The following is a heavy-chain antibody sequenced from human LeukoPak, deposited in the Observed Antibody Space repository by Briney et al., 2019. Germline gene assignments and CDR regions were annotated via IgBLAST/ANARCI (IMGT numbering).Heavy chain of an antibody. V-gene: IGHV3-20*04. J-gene: IGHJ6*03. CDR3: ARDRVTTYVGYYYYYMDV. CDR1: GFTFSDYY. CDR2: INWNGGST. D-gene: IGHD4-17*01. Sequence: PGGSLRLSCAASGFTFSDYYMSWVRQAPGKGLEWVSGINWNGGSTGYADSVKGRFTISRDNAKNSLYLQMNSLRAEDTALYYCARDRVTTYVGYYYYYMDVWGKGTTVTVSS.